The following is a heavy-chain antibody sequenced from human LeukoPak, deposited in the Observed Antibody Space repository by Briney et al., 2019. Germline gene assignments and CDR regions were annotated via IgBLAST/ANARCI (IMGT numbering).Heavy chain of an antibody. CDR3: ARSEDPYYYYYMDV. J-gene: IGHJ6*03. CDR2: IYYSGST. CDR1: GGSISSYF. Sequence: SETLSPTCTVSGGSISSYFWSWIRQPPGKGLEWIGYIYYSGSTNYNPSLKSRVTISVDTSKNQFSLKLSSVTAADTAVYYCARSEDPYYYYYMDVWGKGTTVTVSS. V-gene: IGHV4-59*01.